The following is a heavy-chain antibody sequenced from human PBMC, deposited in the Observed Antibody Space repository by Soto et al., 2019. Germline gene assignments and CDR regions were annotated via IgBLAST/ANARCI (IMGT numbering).Heavy chain of an antibody. Sequence: PEGSLRLSCAASGFTFTSYWMSWVRQAPGKGLEWVANIKQDGSEKYFVDSVKGRFTISRDNAKNSLYLQMSSLRVEDTAVYYCASPRGGYYYYGLDVWGQGTTVTVSS. D-gene: IGHD3-10*01. CDR3: ASPRGGYYYYGLDV. CDR2: IKQDGSEK. CDR1: GFTFTSYW. J-gene: IGHJ6*02. V-gene: IGHV3-7*01.